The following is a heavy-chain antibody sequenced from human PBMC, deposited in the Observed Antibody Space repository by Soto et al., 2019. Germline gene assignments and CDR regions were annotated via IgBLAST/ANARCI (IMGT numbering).Heavy chain of an antibody. CDR1: GFTFSTYA. Sequence: GALRLSCAASGFTFSTYAMHWVRQAPGKGLEYVSAISSNGGSTYYANSVKGRFTISRDNSKNTLYLQMNSLRAEDTAVYYCARDPLWGTAMVLWYFDLWGRGTLVTVSS. D-gene: IGHD5-18*01. V-gene: IGHV3-64*01. J-gene: IGHJ2*01. CDR3: ARDPLWGTAMVLWYFDL. CDR2: ISSNGGST.